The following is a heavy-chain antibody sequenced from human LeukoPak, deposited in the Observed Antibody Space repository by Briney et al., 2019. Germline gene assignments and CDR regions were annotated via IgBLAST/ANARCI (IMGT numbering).Heavy chain of an antibody. CDR1: GFTFDDYG. CDR3: AKDSAFYYIDV. J-gene: IGHJ6*03. Sequence: GGSLRLSCAASGFTFDDYGLSWVRHAPGKGLEWVSTINWNGGSTGYADSVKGRFTISRDNAKNSLYLQMNSLKGDDTAVYYCAKDSAFYYIDVWGKGTTVIISS. V-gene: IGHV3-20*04. D-gene: IGHD3-10*01. CDR2: INWNGGST.